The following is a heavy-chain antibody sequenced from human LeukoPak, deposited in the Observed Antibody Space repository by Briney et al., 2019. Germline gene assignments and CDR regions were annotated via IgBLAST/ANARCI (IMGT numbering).Heavy chain of an antibody. J-gene: IGHJ3*02. CDR2: FDPEDGET. Sequence: RASVKVSCKVSGYTLTELSMHWVRQVPGKGLEWMGGFDPEDGETIYAQKFQGRVTMTEDTSTDTAYMELSSLRSEDTAVYYCATGGWGYYDSSGYSIWGQGTMVTVS. CDR3: ATGGWGYYDSSGYSI. CDR1: GYTLTELS. D-gene: IGHD3-22*01. V-gene: IGHV1-24*01.